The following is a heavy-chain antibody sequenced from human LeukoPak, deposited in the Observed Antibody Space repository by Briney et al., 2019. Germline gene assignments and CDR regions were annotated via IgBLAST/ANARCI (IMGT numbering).Heavy chain of an antibody. CDR1: GGSFSGYY. D-gene: IGHD3-22*01. J-gene: IGHJ4*02. CDR2: INHSGST. CDR3: AREAVADDSSGYPADYFDY. Sequence: SETLSLTCAVYGGSFSGYYWSWIRQPPGKGLEWIGEINHSGSTNYNPSLKGRVTMSVDTSKNQFSLKLSSVTAADTAVYYCAREAVADDSSGYPADYFDYWGQGTLVTVSS. V-gene: IGHV4-34*01.